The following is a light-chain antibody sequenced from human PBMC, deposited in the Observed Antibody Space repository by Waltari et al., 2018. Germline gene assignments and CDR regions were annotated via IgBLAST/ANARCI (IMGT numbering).Light chain of an antibody. CDR3: CSYAGSSRYV. Sequence: QSALTQSASVSGSPGQSITISCTGTSRDVGQYNLVSWYQQRPGRGPKLLTYEDTKRPSGVSDRFSGAKSGNTASLTISGLQPEDEADYFCCSYAGSSRYVFGTGTKVTVL. CDR2: EDT. J-gene: IGLJ1*01. CDR1: SRDVGQYNL. V-gene: IGLV2-23*01.